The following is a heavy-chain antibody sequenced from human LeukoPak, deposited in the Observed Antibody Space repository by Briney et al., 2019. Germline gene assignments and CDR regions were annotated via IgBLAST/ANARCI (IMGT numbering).Heavy chain of an antibody. CDR1: GFIFSTNA. J-gene: IGHJ4*02. V-gene: IGHV3-30-3*01. D-gene: IGHD3-22*01. Sequence: GGSLRLSCSASGFIFSTNAMHWVRQAPGKGLEWVAVISYDRSNKYYADSVKGRFTISRDNSKNTLYLQMNSLRAEDTAVYYCARADSDGYYDSSGYYEYWGQGTLVTVSS. CDR3: ARADSDGYYDSSGYYEY. CDR2: ISYDRSNK.